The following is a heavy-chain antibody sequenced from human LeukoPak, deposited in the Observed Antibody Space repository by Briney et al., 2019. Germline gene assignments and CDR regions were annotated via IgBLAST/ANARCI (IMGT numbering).Heavy chain of an antibody. CDR2: INHNGNVN. CDR1: GFTFSSYW. J-gene: IGHJ3*02. Sequence: GGSLRLSCAASGFTFSSYWMNWARQAPGKGLEWVASINHNGNVNYYVDSVKGRFTISRDNAKNSLYLQMNSLRVEDTAVYYCARGVVVAPRSAFDIWGQGTMVTVSS. V-gene: IGHV3-7*01. D-gene: IGHD2-2*01. CDR3: ARGVVVAPRSAFDI.